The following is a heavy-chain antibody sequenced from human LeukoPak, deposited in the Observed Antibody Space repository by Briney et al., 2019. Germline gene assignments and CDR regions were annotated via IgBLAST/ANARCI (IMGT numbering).Heavy chain of an antibody. CDR2: IYTSGST. J-gene: IGHJ6*03. Sequence: PSETLSLTCTVSGGSISSGSYYWSWIRQPAGEGLEWIGRIYTSGSTNYNPSLKSRVTISIDTSKNQFSLQLTSVTAADTAVYYCARGYYAPPVGYYYMDLWGRGTTVTVSS. CDR1: GGSISSGSYY. CDR3: ARGYYAPPVGYYYMDL. V-gene: IGHV4-61*02. D-gene: IGHD3-10*01.